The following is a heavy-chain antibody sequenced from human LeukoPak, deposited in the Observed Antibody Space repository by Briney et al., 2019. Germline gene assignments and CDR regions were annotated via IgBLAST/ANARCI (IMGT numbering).Heavy chain of an antibody. CDR3: ARHSEVAPDTAMVLLDY. V-gene: IGHV1-69*13. D-gene: IGHD5-18*01. CDR1: GGTFSRYA. Sequence: ASVKVSCKASGGTFSRYAISWVRQAPGQGLEWMGGIIPIFGTANYAQKFQGRVTITADESTSTAYMELSSLRSEDTAVYYCARHSEVAPDTAMVLLDYWGQGTLVTVSS. CDR2: IIPIFGTA. J-gene: IGHJ4*02.